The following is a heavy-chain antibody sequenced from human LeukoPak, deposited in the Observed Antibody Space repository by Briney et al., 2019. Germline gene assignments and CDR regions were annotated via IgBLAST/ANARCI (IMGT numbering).Heavy chain of an antibody. CDR3: AREVAAAGYFDI. J-gene: IGHJ2*01. CDR1: GGSISSTSYF. CDR2: IYYSGSI. V-gene: IGHV4-39*07. Sequence: SETLSLTCTVSGGSISSTSYFWAWIRQPPGKGLEWIGSIYYSGSIYYNPSLKSRGANSVDTSKIQFSRRLRSETAADTAVYYCAREVAAAGYFDIWGRGTLVTVSS. D-gene: IGHD6-13*01.